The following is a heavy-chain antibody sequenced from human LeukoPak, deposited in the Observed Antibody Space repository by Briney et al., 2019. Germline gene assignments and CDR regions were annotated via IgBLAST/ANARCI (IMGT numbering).Heavy chain of an antibody. J-gene: IGHJ5*02. CDR1: GDTFSSYA. D-gene: IGHD2-15*01. Sequence: SVKVSCKASGDTFSSYAISWVRQAPGQGLEWMGGIIPIFGTANYAQKFQGRVTITADESTSTAYMELSSLRSEDTAVYYCARADCSGGSCYSSWFDPWGQGTLVTVSS. V-gene: IGHV1-69*13. CDR3: ARADCSGGSCYSSWFDP. CDR2: IIPIFGTA.